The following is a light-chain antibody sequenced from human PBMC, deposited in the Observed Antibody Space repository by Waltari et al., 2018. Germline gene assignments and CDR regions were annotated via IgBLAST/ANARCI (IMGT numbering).Light chain of an antibody. CDR1: SSDVGGYNY. CDR3: SSYAGSSNYV. CDR2: EVS. J-gene: IGLJ1*01. Sequence: QSALTQPPSASGSPGQSVTISCTGTSSDVGGYNYVSWYQQHPGKAPKLMIYEVSKRPSGVPDRFSGSKSGNTASLTVSALQAADEAHYYRSSYAGSSNYVVGTGTKFTGL. V-gene: IGLV2-8*01.